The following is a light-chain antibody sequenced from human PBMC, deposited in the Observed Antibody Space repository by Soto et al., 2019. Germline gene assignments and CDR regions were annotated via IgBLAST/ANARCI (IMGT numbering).Light chain of an antibody. CDR2: AAS. CDR1: RDIVTS. J-gene: IGKJ1*01. Sequence: DIQMTQSPSSLSASVGDRVIITCRASRDIVTSLTWYQQHPGKGPKILIYAASTLQRGVPSRFSVSGSGTDFNLTISSLQPEDYATYYCQQSYSSRTFGQGTTVEIK. V-gene: IGKV1-39*01. CDR3: QQSYSSRT.